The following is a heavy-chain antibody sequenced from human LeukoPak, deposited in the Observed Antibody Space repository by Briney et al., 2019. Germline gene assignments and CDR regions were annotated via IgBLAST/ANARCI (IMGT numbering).Heavy chain of an antibody. J-gene: IGHJ4*02. CDR3: LVGPITPMQGGSYQAGYFDY. D-gene: IGHD1-26*01. CDR2: IRSKANSYAT. Sequence: GGSLRLSCEASGFTFSGSAMHWVRQASGKGLEWVGRIRSKANSYATAYAASVKGRFTISRDDSKNTAYLQMNSLKTEDTAVYYCLVGPITPMQGGSYQAGYFDYWGQGTLVTVSS. CDR1: GFTFSGSA. V-gene: IGHV3-73*01.